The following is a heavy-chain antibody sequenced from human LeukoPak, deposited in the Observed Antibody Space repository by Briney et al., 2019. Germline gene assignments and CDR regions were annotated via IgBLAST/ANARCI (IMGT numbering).Heavy chain of an antibody. Sequence: PGGSLRLSCAASGFTVSSNYMTWVRQAPGQGLEWVSVIYSGDNTYCAGSVKGRFTISRDNTKNTLYLQMNSLRADDTAVYYCARDVGFIVGATPGAFDIWGQGTMVTVSS. CDR3: ARDVGFIVGATPGAFDI. CDR2: IYSGDNT. V-gene: IGHV3-66*01. D-gene: IGHD1-26*01. J-gene: IGHJ3*02. CDR1: GFTVSSNY.